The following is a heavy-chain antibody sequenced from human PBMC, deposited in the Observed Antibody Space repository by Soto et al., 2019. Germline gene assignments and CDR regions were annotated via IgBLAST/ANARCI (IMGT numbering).Heavy chain of an antibody. V-gene: IGHV3-33*01. CDR3: ARDLRSTRLDV. D-gene: IGHD3-10*01. CDR1: GLTFRNYG. Sequence: QVQLVESGGGVVQPGRSLRLSCAATGLTFRNYGMHWVRQAPGKGLEWVAVIWYDGSKTYYADSVKGRFTISRDNSKNTLYLQMNSRGAEDTAVYFCARDLRSTRLDVWGQGTTVTVSS. CDR2: IWYDGSKT. J-gene: IGHJ6*02.